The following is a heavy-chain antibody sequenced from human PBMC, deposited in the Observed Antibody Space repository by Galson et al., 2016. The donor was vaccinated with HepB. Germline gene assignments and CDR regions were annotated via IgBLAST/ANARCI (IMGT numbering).Heavy chain of an antibody. CDR2: IYPGDFDI. CDR1: GYSFGSYW. V-gene: IGHV5-51*01. D-gene: IGHD3-3*01. Sequence: QSGAEVKKPGESLKISCRGSGYSFGSYWIGWVRQMPGKGLEWMGIIYPGDFDIRYGPSFQGQVTISVDKSISTAYLQWSSLTASDTAMYYCARSLTGSCDFWGARYNYSAMDVWGQGTTVIVS. J-gene: IGHJ6*02. CDR3: ARSLTGSCDFWGARYNYSAMDV.